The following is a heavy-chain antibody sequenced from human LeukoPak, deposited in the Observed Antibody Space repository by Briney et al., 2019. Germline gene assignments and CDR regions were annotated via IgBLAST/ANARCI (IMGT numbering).Heavy chain of an antibody. V-gene: IGHV1-46*01. CDR2: INPSGGST. Sequence: GASVKVSCKASGYTFTSYYMHWVRQAPGQGLEWMGIINPSGGSTSYAQKFQGRVTMTRDTSTSTVYMELSSLRSEDAAVYYCARAVAGTEGGGYWGQGTLVTVSS. CDR3: ARAVAGTEGGGY. J-gene: IGHJ4*02. D-gene: IGHD6-19*01. CDR1: GYTFTSYY.